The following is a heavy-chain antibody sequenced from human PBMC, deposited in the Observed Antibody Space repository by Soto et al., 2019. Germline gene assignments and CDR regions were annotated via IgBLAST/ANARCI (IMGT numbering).Heavy chain of an antibody. J-gene: IGHJ6*02. Sequence: QLQLQESGPGLVKPSETLSLTCTVSGGSISSSSYYWGWIRQPPGKGLEWIGSIYYSGSTYYNPSLKSRVTLSVDTSKNQFSLKLSSVTAADTAVYYCARRRLWFGTPRYYYGMDVWGQGTTVTVSS. CDR1: GGSISSSSYY. D-gene: IGHD3-10*01. CDR3: ARRRLWFGTPRYYYGMDV. CDR2: IYYSGST. V-gene: IGHV4-39*01.